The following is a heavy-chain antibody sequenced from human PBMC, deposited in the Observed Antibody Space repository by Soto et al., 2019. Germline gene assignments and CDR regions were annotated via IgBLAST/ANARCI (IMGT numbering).Heavy chain of an antibody. V-gene: IGHV3-48*02. J-gene: IGHJ4*02. CDR1: GFSLANYP. D-gene: IGHD6-19*01. CDR3: AKGPHTNVGWPYYFES. CDR2: SSPRGDTI. Sequence: GGSLRLSCVASGFSLANYPMNWVRQTPGKGLEWISYSSPRGDTIYYADSVEGRFTTSRDNARNSLSLHMSSLRDEDSALYYCAKGPHTNVGWPYYFESWGQGVPVTVSS.